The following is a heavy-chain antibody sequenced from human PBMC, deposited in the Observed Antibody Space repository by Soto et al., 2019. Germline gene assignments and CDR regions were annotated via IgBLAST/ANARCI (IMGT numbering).Heavy chain of an antibody. D-gene: IGHD3-16*01. CDR2: ISSSSSTI. Sequence: PGGSLRLSCAASGFTFSSYSMNWVRQAPGKGLEGVSYISSSSSTIYYADSVKGRFTISRDNAKNSLYLQMNSLRAEDTAVYYCARDRDSIYDYIWGPRSADAFDIWGQGTMVTVSS. J-gene: IGHJ3*02. V-gene: IGHV3-48*01. CDR3: ARDRDSIYDYIWGPRSADAFDI. CDR1: GFTFSSYS.